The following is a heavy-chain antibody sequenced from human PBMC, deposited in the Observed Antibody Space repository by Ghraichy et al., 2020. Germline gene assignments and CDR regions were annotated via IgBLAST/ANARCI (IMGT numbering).Heavy chain of an antibody. CDR3: TTDGDYGEYLQR. J-gene: IGHJ1*01. Sequence: GGSLRLSCAASGFTLSKAWMSWVRQAPGKGLEWVGRIKSNTDGGTTDLAAPVKGRFTISRDDSKNTLYLQVNSLRIEDTAIYYCTTDGDYGEYLQRWGQGTLVTVSS. CDR1: GFTLSKAW. D-gene: IGHD4-17*01. CDR2: IKSNTDGGTT. V-gene: IGHV3-15*01.